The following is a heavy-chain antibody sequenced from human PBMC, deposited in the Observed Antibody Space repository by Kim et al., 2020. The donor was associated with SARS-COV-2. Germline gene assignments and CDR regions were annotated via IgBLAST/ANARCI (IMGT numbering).Heavy chain of an antibody. CDR1: GFIFSDHY. CDR3: VGPPGYGDYGA. J-gene: IGHJ5*02. CDR2: IKNKVNSYTT. D-gene: IGHD4-17*01. Sequence: GGSLRLSCAVSGFIFSDHYMDWVRQAPGRGLDWVGRIKNKVNSYTTEYAASVKGRFTISRDDSKDSRYLQMNSLKIEDTAMYFCVGPPGYGDYGAWGQGTLVTVSS. V-gene: IGHV3-72*01.